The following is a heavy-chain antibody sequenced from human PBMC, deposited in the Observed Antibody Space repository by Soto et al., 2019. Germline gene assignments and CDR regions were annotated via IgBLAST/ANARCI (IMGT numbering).Heavy chain of an antibody. CDR2: IIPIFGTA. D-gene: IGHD6-6*01. CDR1: GGTFSSYA. CDR3: ARGGILYSSSSGYFQH. V-gene: IGHV1-69*01. J-gene: IGHJ1*01. Sequence: QVQLVQSGAEVKKPGSSVKVSCKASGGTFSSYAISWVRQAPGQGLEWMGGIIPIFGTANYAQKFQGRVAITADESTSTAYMELSSLRSEDTAVYYCARGGILYSSSSGYFQHWGQGTLVTVSS.